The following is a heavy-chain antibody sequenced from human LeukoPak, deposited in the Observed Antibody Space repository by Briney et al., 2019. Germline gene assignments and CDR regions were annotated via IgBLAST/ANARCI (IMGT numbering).Heavy chain of an antibody. V-gene: IGHV4-34*01. Sequence: SETLSLTCAVYGGSFSDYYWSWIRQPPGKGLERIGEINHSGSTNYNPSLKSRVTISVDTSKNQFSLKLSSVTAADTAVYYCARGYSPVVVVAATVYFDYWGQGTLVTVSS. CDR3: ARGYSPVVVVAATVYFDY. CDR2: INHSGST. J-gene: IGHJ4*02. CDR1: GGSFSDYY. D-gene: IGHD2-15*01.